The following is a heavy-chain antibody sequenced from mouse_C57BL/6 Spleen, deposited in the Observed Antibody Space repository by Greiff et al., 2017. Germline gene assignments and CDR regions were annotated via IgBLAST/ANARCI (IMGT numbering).Heavy chain of an antibody. Sequence: QVQLQQPGAELVMPGASVKLSCKASGYTFTSYWMHWVKQRPGQGLEWIGEIDPSDSYTNYNHKFKGKSTLTVDKSSSTAYMQLSSLTSEDSAVYYCARYDGYCDYWGQGTTLTVSS. V-gene: IGHV1-69*01. D-gene: IGHD2-3*01. CDR3: ARYDGYCDY. J-gene: IGHJ2*01. CDR1: GYTFTSYW. CDR2: IDPSDSYT.